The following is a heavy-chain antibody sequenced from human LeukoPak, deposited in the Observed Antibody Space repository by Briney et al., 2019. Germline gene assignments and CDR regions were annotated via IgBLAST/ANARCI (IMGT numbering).Heavy chain of an antibody. Sequence: SETLSLTCTVSGGSISSSSYYWGWIRQPPGKGLEWIGSIYYSGSTYYNPSLKSRVTISVDTSKNQFSLKLSSVTAADTAVYYCARDGITMVRGALYYFDYWGQGTLVTVSS. CDR3: ARDGITMVRGALYYFDY. D-gene: IGHD3-10*01. CDR2: IYYSGST. V-gene: IGHV4-39*07. J-gene: IGHJ4*02. CDR1: GGSISSSSYY.